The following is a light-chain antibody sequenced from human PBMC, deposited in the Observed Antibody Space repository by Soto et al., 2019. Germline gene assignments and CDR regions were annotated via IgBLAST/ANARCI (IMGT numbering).Light chain of an antibody. CDR2: DVS. Sequence: IVLTQSPGTLSLSPRERATLSCRASHDVSRYLAWYQQRPGQAPRLLIYDVSNRATGIPARFSGGGSGTDFTLTISSLEPEDFAVYYCLPRSSWLTFAGGTKVDIK. J-gene: IGKJ4*01. CDR1: HDVSRY. V-gene: IGKV3-11*01. CDR3: LPRSSWLT.